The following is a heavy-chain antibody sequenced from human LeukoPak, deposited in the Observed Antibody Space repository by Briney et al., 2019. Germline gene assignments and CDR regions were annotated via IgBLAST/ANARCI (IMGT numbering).Heavy chain of an antibody. V-gene: IGHV3-74*01. CDR1: GFTFSRYW. J-gene: IGHJ4*02. Sequence: QPGWSLRLSCAASGFTFSRYWMHWVRQAPGKGLVWVSRINSDGRSTNYADSVKGRFTISRDNAKNTLYLQMNSLRAEDTAVYYCARDPDSSGWSSIEYWGQGTLVTVSS. CDR2: INSDGRST. CDR3: ARDPDSSGWSSIEY. D-gene: IGHD6-19*01.